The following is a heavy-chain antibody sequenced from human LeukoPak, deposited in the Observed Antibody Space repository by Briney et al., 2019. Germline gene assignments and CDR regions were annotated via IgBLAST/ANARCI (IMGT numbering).Heavy chain of an antibody. J-gene: IGHJ4*02. Sequence: SETLSLTCTVAGGSISSSSYYWGWIRQPPGKGLEWIGSIYYSGSTYYNPSLKSRVTISVDTSKNQFTLKLSSVTAADTAVYYCARQYSSGATEWGQGTLVTVSS. V-gene: IGHV4-39*01. CDR2: IYYSGST. CDR1: GGSISSSSYY. D-gene: IGHD2-15*01. CDR3: ARQYSSGATE.